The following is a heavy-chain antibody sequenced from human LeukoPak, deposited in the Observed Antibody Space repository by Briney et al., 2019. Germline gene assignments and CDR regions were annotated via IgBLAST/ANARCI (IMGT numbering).Heavy chain of an antibody. Sequence: SETLSLTCTVSGGSISSYYWRWIRQPPGKGLEWIGYIYYSGSTNYNPSLKSRVTISVDTSKNQFSLKLSSVTTADTAVYYCATDSSGYSYYFDYWGQGTLVTVSS. CDR1: GGSISSYY. D-gene: IGHD3-22*01. CDR2: IYYSGST. V-gene: IGHV4-59*01. CDR3: ATDSSGYSYYFDY. J-gene: IGHJ4*02.